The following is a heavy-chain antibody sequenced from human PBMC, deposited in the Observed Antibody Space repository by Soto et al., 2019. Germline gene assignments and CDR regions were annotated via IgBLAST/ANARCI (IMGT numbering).Heavy chain of an antibody. CDR1: GYTFTSYG. D-gene: IGHD6-19*01. CDR2: ISAYNGNT. Sequence: ASVKVSCKASGYTFTSYGISWVRQAPGQGLEWMGWISAYNGNTNYAQKLQGRVTMTTDTSTSTAYMELRSLRSDDTAVYYCARANLNSSGWYSSFDYWGQGTLVTVSS. J-gene: IGHJ4*02. CDR3: ARANLNSSGWYSSFDY. V-gene: IGHV1-18*01.